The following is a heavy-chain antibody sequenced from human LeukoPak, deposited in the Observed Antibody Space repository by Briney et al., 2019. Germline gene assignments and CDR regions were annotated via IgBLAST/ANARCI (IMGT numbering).Heavy chain of an antibody. CDR1: GYTFTGYY. J-gene: IGHJ6*02. V-gene: IGHV1-2*04. CDR2: INPNSGGT. CDR3: ARDPERSVTTYYYYYGMDV. Sequence: GASVKVSCKASGYTFTGYYMHWVRQAPGQGLEWMGWINPNSGGTNYAQKFQGWVTMTRDTSISTAYMELSRLRSDDTAVYYCARDPERSVTTYYYYYGMDVWGQGTTVTVSS. D-gene: IGHD4-17*01.